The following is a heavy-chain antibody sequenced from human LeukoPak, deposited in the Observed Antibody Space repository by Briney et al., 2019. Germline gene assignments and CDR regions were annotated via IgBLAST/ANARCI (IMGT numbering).Heavy chain of an antibody. J-gene: IGHJ4*02. CDR3: ARGGYFDY. CDR2: INHSGST. CDR1: GGSINSGDYY. V-gene: IGHV4-30-4*08. Sequence: PSQTPSLTCTVSGGSINSGDYYWSWIRQPPGKGLEWIGEINHSGSTNYNSSLKSRVTISVDTSKNQFSLKLSSVTAADTAVYYCARGGYFDYWGQGTLVTVSS.